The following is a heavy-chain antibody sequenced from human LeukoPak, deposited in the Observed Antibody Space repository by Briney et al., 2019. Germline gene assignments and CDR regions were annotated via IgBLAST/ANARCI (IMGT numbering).Heavy chain of an antibody. CDR3: ARDPGTTGMIDAFDI. CDR2: IWYDGSNK. CDR1: GFTFSSYG. V-gene: IGHV3-33*01. J-gene: IGHJ3*02. Sequence: GRSLRLSCAASGFTFSSYGMHWVRQAPGKGLEWVAVIWYDGSNKYYADSVKGRFTISRDNAKNSLYLQMNSLRAEDTAVYYCARDPGTTGMIDAFDIWGQGTMVTVSS. D-gene: IGHD1-1*01.